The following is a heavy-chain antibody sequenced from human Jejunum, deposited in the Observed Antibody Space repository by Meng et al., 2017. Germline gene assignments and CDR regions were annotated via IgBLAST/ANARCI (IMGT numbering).Heavy chain of an antibody. CDR3: AGDNGDSGIFDY. CDR2: ITVGNGNT. V-gene: IGHV1-3*01. D-gene: IGHD4-17*01. J-gene: IGHJ4*02. Sequence: QVQLMQSGAEVKKPGASVKVSCKASGYTLTNYAIHWVRQAPGQRLEWMGWITVGNGNTKYSQKFQGRVTITRGTSASTAYMELSSLTSEDTAVYYCAGDNGDSGIFDYWGQGTLVTAPQ. CDR1: GYTLTNYA.